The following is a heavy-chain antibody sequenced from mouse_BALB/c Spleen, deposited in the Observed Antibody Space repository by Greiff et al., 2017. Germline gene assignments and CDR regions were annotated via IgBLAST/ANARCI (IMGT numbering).Heavy chain of an antibody. V-gene: IGHV2-6-7*01. Sequence: QVQLQQSGPGLVAPSQSLSITCTVSGFSLTGYGVNWVRQPPGKGLEWLGMIWGDGSTDYNSALKSRLSISKDNSKSQVFLKMNSLQTDDTARYYCARDPGVRPYYYAMDYWGQGTSVTVSS. CDR2: IWGDGST. CDR3: ARDPGVRPYYYAMDY. D-gene: IGHD2-14*01. CDR1: GFSLTGYG. J-gene: IGHJ4*01.